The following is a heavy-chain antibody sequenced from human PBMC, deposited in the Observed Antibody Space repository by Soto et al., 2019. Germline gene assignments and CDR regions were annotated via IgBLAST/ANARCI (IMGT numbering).Heavy chain of an antibody. CDR3: ARGPQGVAMVRGVSRGPYYYYGMDV. D-gene: IGHD3-10*01. V-gene: IGHV1-46*01. J-gene: IGHJ6*02. Sequence: ASVKVSCKASGYTFTSYYMHWVRQAPGQGLEWMGIINPSGGSTSYAQKFQGRVTMTRDTSTSTVYMELSSLRSEDTAVYYCARGPQGVAMVRGVSRGPYYYYGMDVRGQGTTVTVSS. CDR2: INPSGGST. CDR1: GYTFTSYY.